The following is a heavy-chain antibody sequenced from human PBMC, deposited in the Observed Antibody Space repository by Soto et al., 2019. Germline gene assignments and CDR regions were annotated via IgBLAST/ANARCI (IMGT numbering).Heavy chain of an antibody. CDR1: GDSVSSDGTS. CDR2: TYYRSTWVY. Sequence: SQTLSLTCVVSGDSVSSDGTSWNWIRQSPSRGLEWLGRTYYRSTWVYGYTASLKSRLTISADASRNQFSLQLNSVTPEDTAVYYCAKAFGPQEGWFDPWGQGTLVTVSS. CDR3: AKAFGPQEGWFDP. V-gene: IGHV6-1*01. J-gene: IGHJ5*02. D-gene: IGHD3-16*01.